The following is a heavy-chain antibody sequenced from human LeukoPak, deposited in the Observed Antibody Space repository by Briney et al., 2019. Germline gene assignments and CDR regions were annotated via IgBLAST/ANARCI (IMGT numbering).Heavy chain of an antibody. Sequence: GGSLRLSCAASGFSITDHYMDWVRQAPGKGLEWVGRTRNKPNGYTTDYGTSVKGRFIVSRDDSGNSLYLQMNGLKTEDTAVYYCVRVRHGDYFDYWGRGTLVTVSS. CDR1: GFSITDHY. CDR3: VRVRHGDYFDY. CDR2: TRNKPNGYTT. J-gene: IGHJ4*02. D-gene: IGHD4-17*01. V-gene: IGHV3-72*01.